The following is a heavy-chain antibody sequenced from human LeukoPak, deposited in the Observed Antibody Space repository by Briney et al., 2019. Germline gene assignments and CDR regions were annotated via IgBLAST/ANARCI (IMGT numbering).Heavy chain of an antibody. CDR2: ISGSGGGT. J-gene: IGHJ4*02. CDR1: GFTFSSYA. V-gene: IGHV3-23*01. D-gene: IGHD3-3*01. Sequence: GGSLRLSCAASGFTFSSYAMSWVRQAPGKGLEWVSAISGSGGGTYYADSVKGRFTISRDNSKNTLYLQMNSLRAEDTAVYYCAKDWGRKGITIFGVAPYFDYWGQGTLVTVSS. CDR3: AKDWGRKGITIFGVAPYFDY.